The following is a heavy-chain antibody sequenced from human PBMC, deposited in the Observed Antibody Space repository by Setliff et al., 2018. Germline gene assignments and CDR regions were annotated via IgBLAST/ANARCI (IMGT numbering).Heavy chain of an antibody. D-gene: IGHD3-10*01. J-gene: IGHJ4*02. V-gene: IGHV1-8*01. Sequence: ASVKVSCKASGYTFTSYNINWVRQATGQGLEWMGWMNPNSGNTGYAQKFQGRVTMTRNTSIKTAYMGLNSLRSEDTAVYYCARGTLWFGEPIDYWGQGTLVTVSS. CDR2: MNPNSGNT. CDR1: GYTFTSYN. CDR3: ARGTLWFGEPIDY.